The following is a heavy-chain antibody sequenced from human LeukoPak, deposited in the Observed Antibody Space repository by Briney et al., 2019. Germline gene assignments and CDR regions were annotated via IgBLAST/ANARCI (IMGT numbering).Heavy chain of an antibody. CDR3: ARPPDILTGKNWFDS. D-gene: IGHD3-9*01. V-gene: IGHV3-74*01. CDR2: INGDGTST. J-gene: IGHJ5*01. CDR1: GFSFSSYW. Sequence: GGSLRLSCAASGFSFSSYWMHWVRHTPGKGPVWVARINGDGTSTTYADSVKGRFTISRDNARNTLYLQMNSLRVEDTAVYYCARPPDILTGKNWFDSWGQGTLVTVSS.